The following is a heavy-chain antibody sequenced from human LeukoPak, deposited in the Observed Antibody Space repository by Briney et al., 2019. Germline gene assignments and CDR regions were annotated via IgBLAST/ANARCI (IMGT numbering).Heavy chain of an antibody. CDR3: ARDRGGCSSTSCYTGIYSYFDY. CDR2: IIPIFGTA. CDR1: GGTFSSYA. D-gene: IGHD2-2*02. V-gene: IGHV1-69*05. J-gene: IGHJ4*02. Sequence: SVKVSCKASGGTFSSYAISWVRQAPGQGLEWMGRIIPIFGTANYAQKFQGRVTITTDESTGTAYMELSSLRSEDTAVYYCARDRGGCSSTSCYTGIYSYFDYWGQGTLVTVSS.